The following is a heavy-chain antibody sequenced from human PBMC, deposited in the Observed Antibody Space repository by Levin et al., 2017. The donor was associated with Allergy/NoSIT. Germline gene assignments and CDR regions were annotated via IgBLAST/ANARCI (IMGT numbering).Heavy chain of an antibody. D-gene: IGHD1-7*01. Sequence: GESLKISCAASGFTFSNFWMNWVRQAPGKGLEWVANIKQDGSEKYYVDSVKGRFTISRDNAKNSLYLQMNSLRAEDTAVYHCARINWNYSHKPNWFDPWGQGTLVTVSS. CDR2: IKQDGSEK. CDR1: GFTFSNFW. J-gene: IGHJ5*02. V-gene: IGHV3-7*01. CDR3: ARINWNYSHKPNWFDP.